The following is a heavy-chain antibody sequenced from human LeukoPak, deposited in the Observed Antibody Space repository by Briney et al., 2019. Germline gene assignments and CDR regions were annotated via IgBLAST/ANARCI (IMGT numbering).Heavy chain of an antibody. CDR1: GYTFTSYG. Sequence: ASVKVSCKASGYTFTSYGISWVRQAPGQGLEWMGWISAYNGDTSYAQNLQGRVTMTTDTSTSTAYMGLTSLRSDDTAVYYCAVGYCSSATCYRGAYWGQGTLVTVS. J-gene: IGHJ4*02. D-gene: IGHD2-2*01. CDR3: AVGYCSSATCYRGAY. V-gene: IGHV1-18*01. CDR2: ISAYNGDT.